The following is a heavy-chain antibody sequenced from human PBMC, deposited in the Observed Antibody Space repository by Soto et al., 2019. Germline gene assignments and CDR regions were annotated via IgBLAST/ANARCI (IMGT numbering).Heavy chain of an antibody. CDR3: ARARYCSGGSCYSGAFDY. CDR2: ISGHNGNT. D-gene: IGHD2-15*01. Sequence: QVPLVQSGAEVKKPGASVKVSCKASGYTFTNYGISWVRQAPGQGLEWVGWISGHNGNTDYAQNLQGRVTMTTDTSTNTAYRELRSLRSDATAVYYCARARYCSGGSCYSGAFDYWGQGTLVTVSS. V-gene: IGHV1-18*01. J-gene: IGHJ4*02. CDR1: GYTFTNYG.